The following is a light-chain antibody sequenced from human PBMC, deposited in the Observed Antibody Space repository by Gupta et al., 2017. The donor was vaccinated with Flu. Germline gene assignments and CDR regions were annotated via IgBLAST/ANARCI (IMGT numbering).Light chain of an antibody. CDR1: QRVLYSSNNKNY. J-gene: IGKJ1*01. CDR3: QQYYSTPPT. V-gene: IGKV4-1*01. CDR2: WAS. Sequence: DIVMTKSPDSLAVSLGERATINCKSSQRVLYSSNNKNYLAWYQQKPGQPPKLLIYWASTRESGVPDRFSGSGSGTDFTLTISSLQAEDVAVYYCQQYYSTPPTFGQGTKVEIK.